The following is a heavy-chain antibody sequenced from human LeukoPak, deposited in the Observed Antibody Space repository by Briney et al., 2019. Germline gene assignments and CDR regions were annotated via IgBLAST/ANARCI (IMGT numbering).Heavy chain of an antibody. V-gene: IGHV3-30*18. CDR1: GFTFSSYG. Sequence: PGGSLRLSCAASGFTFSSYGMHWVRQAPGKGLEWVAVISYDGSNKYYADSVKGRFTISRDNSKNTLYLQMNSLRAEDTAVYYCAKDLGEMATILRPGYGMDVWGQGTTVTVSS. D-gene: IGHD5-12*01. CDR2: ISYDGSNK. J-gene: IGHJ6*02. CDR3: AKDLGEMATILRPGYGMDV.